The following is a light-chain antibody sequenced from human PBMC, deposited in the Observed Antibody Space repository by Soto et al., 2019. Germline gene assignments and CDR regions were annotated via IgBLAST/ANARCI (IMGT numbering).Light chain of an antibody. CDR1: SSDVGAYNY. CDR3: SSFASSNTWV. J-gene: IGLJ3*02. CDR2: EVT. V-gene: IGLV2-8*01. Sequence: QSALTQPPSASGYPGQSVTISCTGTSSDVGAYNYDSWYQQHAGKAPKLVIYEVTKRPSGVPDRFSGSKSANTASLTVSGLQAEDEADYYCSSFASSNTWVFGGGTELTVL.